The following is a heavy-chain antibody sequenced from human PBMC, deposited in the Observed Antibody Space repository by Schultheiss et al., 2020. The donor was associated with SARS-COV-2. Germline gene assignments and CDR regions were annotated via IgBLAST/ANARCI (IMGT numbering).Heavy chain of an antibody. D-gene: IGHD6-25*01. J-gene: IGHJ4*02. Sequence: GGSLRLSCAASGFTFSSYGMHWVRQAPGKGLEWVAVISYDGSNKYYADSVKGRFTISRDNFKNTLYLQMNSLRAEDTAVYYCARLWRLCFDYWGQGTLVTVSS. CDR2: ISYDGSNK. CDR3: ARLWRLCFDY. CDR1: GFTFSSYG. V-gene: IGHV3-33*05.